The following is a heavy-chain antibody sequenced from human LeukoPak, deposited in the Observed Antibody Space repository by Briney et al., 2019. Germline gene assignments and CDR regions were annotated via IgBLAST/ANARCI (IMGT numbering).Heavy chain of an antibody. CDR2: ISYDGSNK. D-gene: IGHD1-1*01. CDR3: AKEDAYNQPTGGNY. Sequence: GGSLRLSCAASGFTFSSYAMHWVRQAPGKGLEWVAVISYDGSNKYYADSVKGRFTISRDNSKNTLYLQMNSLRAEDTAVYYCAKEDAYNQPTGGNYWGQGTLVTVSS. CDR1: GFTFSSYA. V-gene: IGHV3-30-3*01. J-gene: IGHJ4*02.